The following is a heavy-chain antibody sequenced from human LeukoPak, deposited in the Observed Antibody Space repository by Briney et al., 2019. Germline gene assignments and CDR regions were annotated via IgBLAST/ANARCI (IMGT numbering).Heavy chain of an antibody. J-gene: IGHJ1*01. D-gene: IGHD4-17*01. CDR1: GYTLTELS. CDR2: FDPGDGEP. Sequence: ASVKVSCKISGYTLTELSMHWVRQAPGKGLEWMGGFDPGDGEPIYAQKFQGRVTMTEDTSTDTAYMELSSLRSEDTAVYYCATTTTVTTGYFQHWGQGTLVTVSS. V-gene: IGHV1-24*01. CDR3: ATTTTVTTGYFQH.